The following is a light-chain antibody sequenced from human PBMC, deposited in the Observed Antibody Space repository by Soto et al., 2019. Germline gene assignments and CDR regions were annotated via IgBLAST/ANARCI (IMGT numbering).Light chain of an antibody. CDR2: DVH. CDR3: SSYRSGSTLV. J-gene: IGLJ2*01. CDR1: SSDVGGSNY. Sequence: QSALTQPASVSGSPGQSITISCTGTSSDVGGSNYVSWYQQHPGKAPKLMIYDVHNQPSGISNRFSGSKSGNTASLTISGLQAEDEADYYCSSYRSGSTLVFGGGTKLTVL. V-gene: IGLV2-14*01.